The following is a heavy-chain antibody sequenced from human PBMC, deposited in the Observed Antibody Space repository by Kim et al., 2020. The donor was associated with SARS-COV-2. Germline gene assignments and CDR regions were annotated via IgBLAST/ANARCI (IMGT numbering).Heavy chain of an antibody. V-gene: IGHV1-18*01. CDR3: ARVGDILSPADY. D-gene: IGHD3-9*01. Sequence: NYAQKLQGRVTMTTDTSTSTAYRELRSLRSDDTAVYYCARVGDILSPADYWGQGTLVTVSS. J-gene: IGHJ4*02.